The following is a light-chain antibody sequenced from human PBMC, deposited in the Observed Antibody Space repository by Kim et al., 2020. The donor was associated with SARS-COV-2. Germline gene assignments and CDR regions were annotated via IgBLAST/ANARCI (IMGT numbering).Light chain of an antibody. V-gene: IGLV3-1*01. J-gene: IGLJ3*02. CDR1: KLGDKY. Sequence: SVSPGQTASITCSGSKLGDKYAYWYQKKPGQSPVWVIYQHTKRPSGISQRFSGSSSGNTATLTISRAQTMDEADYYCQAWDSSTAVFGGGTQLTVL. CDR3: QAWDSSTAV. CDR2: QHT.